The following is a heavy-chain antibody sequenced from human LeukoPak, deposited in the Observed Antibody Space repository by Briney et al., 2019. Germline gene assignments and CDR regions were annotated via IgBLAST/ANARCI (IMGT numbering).Heavy chain of an antibody. CDR3: ARRRGGDYDMYYYYYMDV. CDR2: INPNSGGT. D-gene: IGHD2-21*02. J-gene: IGHJ6*03. CDR1: GYTFTGYY. Sequence: AASVNLSCKASGYTFTGYYMHWVRQAPGQGLEWMGWINPNSGGTNYEQKFQGRVTMTRDTSISTAYMELSRLRSDDTAVYYCARRRGGDYDMYYYYYMDVWGKGTTVTVSS. V-gene: IGHV1-2*02.